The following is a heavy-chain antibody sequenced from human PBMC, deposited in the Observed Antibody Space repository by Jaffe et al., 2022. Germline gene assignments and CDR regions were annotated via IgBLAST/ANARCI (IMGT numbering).Heavy chain of an antibody. CDR3: ARGELGGGYCTGGSCEQFDY. Sequence: QVQLQESGPGLVKTSETLSLTCTISDGSISNYYWSWIRQPPGKGLEWIGHIYYSGHTNKNPSLQSRVSILVDTSKNQFSLSLTSVTAADTAVYYCARGELGGGYCTGGSCEQFDYWGQGTLVTVSS. CDR2: IYYSGHT. CDR1: DGSISNYY. J-gene: IGHJ4*02. V-gene: IGHV4-59*01. D-gene: IGHD2-15*01.